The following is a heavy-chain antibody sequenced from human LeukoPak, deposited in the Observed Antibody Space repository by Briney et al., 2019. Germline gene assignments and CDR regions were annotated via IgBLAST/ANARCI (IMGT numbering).Heavy chain of an antibody. CDR2: ISSSSSSYI. Sequence: GGSLRLSCAASGFTFSSYSMNWVRQAPGKGLEWVSSISSSSSSYIYYADSVKGRFTISRDNAKNSLYLQMNSLRAEDTAVYYCATGGGSSGYPYWFDPWGQGTLVTVSS. J-gene: IGHJ5*02. CDR1: GFTFSSYS. CDR3: ATGGGSSGYPYWFDP. D-gene: IGHD3-22*01. V-gene: IGHV3-21*01.